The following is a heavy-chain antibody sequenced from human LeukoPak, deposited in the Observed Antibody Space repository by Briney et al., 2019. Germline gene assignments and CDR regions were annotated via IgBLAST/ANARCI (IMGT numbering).Heavy chain of an antibody. V-gene: IGHV1-18*01. CDR1: GYTFTSYG. CDR3: TRDRSASGSQNY. D-gene: IGHD1-26*01. CDR2: ISAYNGNT. J-gene: IGHJ4*02. Sequence: ASVKVSCKASGYTFTSYGISWVRQAPGQGLEWMGWISAYNGNTNYAQKLQGRVTMTTDTSTSTAYMELRSLRSDDTAMYYCTRDRSASGSQNYWGQGTLVTVSS.